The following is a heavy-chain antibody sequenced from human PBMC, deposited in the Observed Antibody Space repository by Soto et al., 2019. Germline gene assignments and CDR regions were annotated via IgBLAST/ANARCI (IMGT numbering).Heavy chain of an antibody. D-gene: IGHD6-19*01. V-gene: IGHV1-46*01. J-gene: IGHJ4*02. CDR2: INPSGGST. CDR3: RIVGSHSSGWFYYFDY. Sequence: ASVKVSCKASGYTFTSYYMHWVRQAPGQGLEWMGIINPSGGSTSYAQKFQGRVTMTRDTSTSTVYMELSSLRSEDTAVYYCRIVGSHSSGWFYYFDYWGQGTLVTVSS. CDR1: GYTFTSYY.